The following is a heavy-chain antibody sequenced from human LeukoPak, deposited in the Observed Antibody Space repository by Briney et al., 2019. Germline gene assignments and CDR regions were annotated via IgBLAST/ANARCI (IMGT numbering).Heavy chain of an antibody. CDR1: GGSFSGYY. D-gene: IGHD3-10*01. Sequence: SETLSLTCAVYGGSFSGYYWSWIRQPPGKGLEWIGEINHSGSTNYNPSLKSRVTISVDTSKNQFSLKLSSVTAADTAVYYCARLSVYYGSGSRYYYYYMDVWGKGTTVTISS. J-gene: IGHJ6*03. V-gene: IGHV4-34*01. CDR2: INHSGST. CDR3: ARLSVYYGSGSRYYYYYMDV.